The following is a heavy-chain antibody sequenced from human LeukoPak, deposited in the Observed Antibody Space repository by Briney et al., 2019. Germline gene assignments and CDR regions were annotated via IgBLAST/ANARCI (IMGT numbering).Heavy chain of an antibody. D-gene: IGHD5-24*01. CDR2: IIPIFGTA. J-gene: IGHJ6*03. V-gene: IGHV1-69*05. Sequence: ASVKVSCKASGGTFSSYAISWVRQAPGQGLEWMGGIIPIFGTANYAQKFQGRVTITTDESTSTAYMELSSLGSEDTAVYYCARGRDGYNHYYYYMDVWGKGTTVTISS. CDR3: ARGRDGYNHYYYYMDV. CDR1: GGTFSSYA.